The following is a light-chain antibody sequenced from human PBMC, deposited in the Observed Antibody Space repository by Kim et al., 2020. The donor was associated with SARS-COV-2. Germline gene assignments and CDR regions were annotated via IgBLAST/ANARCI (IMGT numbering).Light chain of an antibody. CDR1: SIRSYY. CDR3: NTRDSDDYVV. V-gene: IGLV3-19*01. Sequence: VALGQTVTITCKGDSIRSYYATWCQQKPGQAPKVVIYGKDNRPSGVPDRFSGSSSGNTAYLTITGTQAGDEADYYCNTRDSDDYVVFGGGTKVTVL. CDR2: GKD. J-gene: IGLJ2*01.